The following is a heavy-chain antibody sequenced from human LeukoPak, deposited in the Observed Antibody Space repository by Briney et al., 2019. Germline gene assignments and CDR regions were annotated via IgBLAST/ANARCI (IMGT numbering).Heavy chain of an antibody. D-gene: IGHD4-17*01. J-gene: IGHJ3*02. CDR3: ARETTVTMNGALDI. Sequence: ASVKVSCKASGYTFTGYYMHWVRQAPGQGLEWMGWINPNSGGTNYAQKFQGRVTMTRDTSISTAYMELSRLRSDDTAVYYCARETTVTMNGALDIWGQGTMVTVSS. CDR2: INPNSGGT. CDR1: GYTFTGYY. V-gene: IGHV1-2*02.